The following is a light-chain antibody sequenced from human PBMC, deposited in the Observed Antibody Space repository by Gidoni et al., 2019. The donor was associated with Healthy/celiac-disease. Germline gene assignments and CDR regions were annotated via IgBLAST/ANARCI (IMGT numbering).Light chain of an antibody. V-gene: IGKV1-39*01. CDR1: QSSSSY. CDR3: QQSYSTPRLT. J-gene: IGKJ4*01. CDR2: AAS. Sequence: IQMTQSPSSLSASVGDRVTITCRARQSSSSYLNWYQQNPGKAPKLLIYAASSLQSGVPSRFSGGGSGTDFTLTISSLQPEDYATYYCQQSYSTPRLTFGGGTKVEIK.